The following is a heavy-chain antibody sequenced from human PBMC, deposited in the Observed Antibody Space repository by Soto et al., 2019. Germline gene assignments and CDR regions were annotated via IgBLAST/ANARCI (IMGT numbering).Heavy chain of an antibody. V-gene: IGHV1-69*13. CDR3: ASLNPYCSSTSCSDY. CDR1: GGTFSSYA. D-gene: IGHD2-2*01. Sequence: ASVKVSCKASGGTFSSYAISWVRQAHGQGLEWMGGIIPILGTANYAQKFQGRVTITADESTSTAYMELSSLRSEDTAVFYCASLNPYCSSTSCSDYWGKGTLVTVSS. J-gene: IGHJ4*02. CDR2: IIPILGTA.